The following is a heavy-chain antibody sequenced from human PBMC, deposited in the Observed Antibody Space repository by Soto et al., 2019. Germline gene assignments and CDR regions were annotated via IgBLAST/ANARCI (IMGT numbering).Heavy chain of an antibody. CDR3: ARYRREAVAGYTLYN. J-gene: IGHJ4*02. V-gene: IGHV4-59*01. CDR2: TSYTGNT. D-gene: IGHD6-13*01. CDR1: GGSITSYH. Sequence: PSETLSLTCFVSGGSITSYHWSWIRQFPGKGLEWIAYTSYTGNTNYNPSLQSRVTISEDTSNSQFSLKVNYMTAADTAVYYCARYRREAVAGYTLYNWGQGILVTVSS.